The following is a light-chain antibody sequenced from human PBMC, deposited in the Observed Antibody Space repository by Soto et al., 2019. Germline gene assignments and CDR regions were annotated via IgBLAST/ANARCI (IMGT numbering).Light chain of an antibody. CDR1: QGIRND. Sequence: DIQMTQSPSSLSASVGDTVTITCRASQGIRNDLAWYQQKPGKAPNRLIYAAFSLQSGVPSRFGGSGSGTEFTLTISSLQPEDFATYYCLQHNSYPCTFGQGTKLEIK. V-gene: IGKV1-17*01. CDR3: LQHNSYPCT. CDR2: AAF. J-gene: IGKJ2*02.